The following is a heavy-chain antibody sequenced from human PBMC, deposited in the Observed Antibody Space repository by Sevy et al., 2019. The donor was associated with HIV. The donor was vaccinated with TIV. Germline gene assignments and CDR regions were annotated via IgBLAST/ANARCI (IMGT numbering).Heavy chain of an antibody. CDR2: IYYSGST. CDR3: ARHWGGSDAFDM. CDR1: GASISSYY. V-gene: IGHV4-59*08. D-gene: IGHD2-21*01. J-gene: IGHJ3*02. Sequence: SETLSLTCSVSGASISSYYWSWIRQPPGKGLECIGYIYYSGSTNYNHSLKSRVNISVDTSKNQFFLKLSAVTAAETAIYNCARHWGGSDAFDMWGQGTMVTVSS.